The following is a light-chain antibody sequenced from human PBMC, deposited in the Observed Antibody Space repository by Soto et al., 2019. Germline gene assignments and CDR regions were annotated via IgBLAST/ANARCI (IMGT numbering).Light chain of an antibody. CDR3: QQSYSTPYT. CDR2: AAS. V-gene: IGKV1-39*01. J-gene: IGKJ2*01. CDR1: QSVSSY. Sequence: DIQMTQSPSSLSASVGDRVTITCRASQSVSSYLNLYQQKPGNAPKLLIYAASSLQSVVPSRFSGSGSGTDFTLTISSLQPEDFATYYCQQSYSTPYTSGQGTKLEIK.